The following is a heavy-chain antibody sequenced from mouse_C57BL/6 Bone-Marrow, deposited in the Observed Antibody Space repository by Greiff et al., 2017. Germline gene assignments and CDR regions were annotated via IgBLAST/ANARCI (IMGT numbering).Heavy chain of an antibody. CDR1: GFNIKDDY. CDR3: ARWVWYFDV. D-gene: IGHD2-3*01. CDR2: IDPENGDT. V-gene: IGHV14-4*01. J-gene: IGHJ1*03. Sequence: EVKLQESGAELVRPGASVKLSCTASGFNIKDDYMHWVKQRPEQGLEWIGWIDPENGDTEYASKFQGKATITADTSSNTAYLQLSSLTSEDTAVYYCARWVWYFDVWGTGTTVTVSS.